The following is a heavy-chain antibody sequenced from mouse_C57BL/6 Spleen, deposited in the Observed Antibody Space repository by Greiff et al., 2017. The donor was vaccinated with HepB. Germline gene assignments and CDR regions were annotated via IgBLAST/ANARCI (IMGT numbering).Heavy chain of an antibody. D-gene: IGHD2-13*01. J-gene: IGHJ2*01. Sequence: QVQLQQSGAELVKPGASVKISCKASGYAFSSYWMNWVKQRPGKGLEWIGQIYPGDGDTNYNGKFKGKATLTADKSSSTAYMQRSSLTSEDTAVCFCARSGDVFHFNYWGQSATLTGSS. V-gene: IGHV1-80*01. CDR1: GYAFSSYW. CDR2: IYPGDGDT. CDR3: ARSGDVFHFNY.